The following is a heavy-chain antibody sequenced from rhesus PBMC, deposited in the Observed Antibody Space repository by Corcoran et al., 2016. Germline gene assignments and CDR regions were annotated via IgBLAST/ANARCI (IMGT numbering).Heavy chain of an antibody. CDR3: ARNYEDDYGYFPFDY. J-gene: IGHJ4*01. V-gene: IGHV4-160*01. CDR1: GGSISSNY. CDR2: IYGSSGST. Sequence: QVQLQESGPGLVKPSETLSLTCAVSGGSISSNYWSWIRQPPGKGREWIGDIYGSSGSTYYKPSLKYRVTISTDTSKNQFSLKLSSVTAADTAVYYCARNYEDDYGYFPFDYWGQGVLVTVSS. D-gene: IGHD3-9*01.